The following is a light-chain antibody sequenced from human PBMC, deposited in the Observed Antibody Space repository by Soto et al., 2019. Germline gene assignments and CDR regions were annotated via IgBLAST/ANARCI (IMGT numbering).Light chain of an antibody. J-gene: IGKJ1*01. CDR1: QSVSSSY. Sequence: EIVLTQSPGTLSLSPGERATLSCRASQSVSSSYLAWYQQKPGQAPSLLIYVASSRATGIPDRFSGSGSGTDFTLSISRLEPEDVAVYYCQQYCSSPTTFGQGTKLEIK. V-gene: IGKV3-20*01. CDR3: QQYCSSPTT. CDR2: VAS.